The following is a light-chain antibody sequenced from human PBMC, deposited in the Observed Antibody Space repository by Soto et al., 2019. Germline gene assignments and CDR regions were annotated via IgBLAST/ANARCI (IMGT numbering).Light chain of an antibody. V-gene: IGLV2-11*01. CDR2: DVN. CDR1: RSDVGNYDY. CDR3: CSYAGSYSYV. Sequence: QSVLTQPRSVSRSPGQSVTISCTGTRSDVGNYDYVSWHQQYPGKAPKLMIYDVNKRPSGVPDRFSGSKSGNTASLTISGHQTEDEADYYCCSYAGSYSYVFGSGTKLTVL. J-gene: IGLJ1*01.